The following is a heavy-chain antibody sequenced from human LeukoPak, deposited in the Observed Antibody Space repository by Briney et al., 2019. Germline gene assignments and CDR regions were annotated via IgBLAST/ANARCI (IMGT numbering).Heavy chain of an antibody. CDR1: GFTLNNYW. CDR2: INHTGRT. J-gene: IGHJ4*02. V-gene: IGHV4-34*01. D-gene: IGHD3-22*01. Sequence: PGGSLRLSCVASGFTLNNYWMSWVRQDPGKGLEWIGEINHTGRTNYNPFLKSRVTISVDTSKDQFSLKMSSVTAADTAVYYCARGSSSGYYPIDYWGQGTLVTVSS. CDR3: ARGSSSGYYPIDY.